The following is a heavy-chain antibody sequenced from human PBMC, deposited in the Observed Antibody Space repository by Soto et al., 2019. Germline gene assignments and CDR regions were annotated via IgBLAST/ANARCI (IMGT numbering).Heavy chain of an antibody. CDR1: GYTFTSYA. Sequence: ASVKVSCKASGYTFTSYAMHWVRQAPGQRLEWMGWINAGNGNTKYSQKLQGWVTMTTDTSISTAYMELRSLRSDDTAVYYCARNGWEPDAFDIWGQGTMVTVSS. D-gene: IGHD1-26*01. J-gene: IGHJ3*02. V-gene: IGHV1-3*01. CDR3: ARNGWEPDAFDI. CDR2: INAGNGNT.